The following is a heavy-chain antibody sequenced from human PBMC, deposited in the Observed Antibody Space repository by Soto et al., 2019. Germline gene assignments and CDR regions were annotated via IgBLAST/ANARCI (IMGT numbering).Heavy chain of an antibody. CDR1: GGSCSGYY. J-gene: IGHJ3*02. V-gene: IGHV4-34*01. CDR2: INHSGST. D-gene: IGHD4-17*01. CDR3: ARYEAYGDYVNAFDI. Sequence: SETLSVTCAVYGGSCSGYYWSWIRQPPGKGLEWIGEINHSGSTNYNPSLKSRVTISVDTSKNQFSLKLSSVTAADTAVYYCARYEAYGDYVNAFDIWGQGTMVTVSS.